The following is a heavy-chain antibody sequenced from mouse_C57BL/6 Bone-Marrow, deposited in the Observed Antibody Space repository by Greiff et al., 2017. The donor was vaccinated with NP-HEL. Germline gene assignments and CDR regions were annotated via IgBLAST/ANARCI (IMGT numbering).Heavy chain of an antibody. CDR2: ISSGSSTI. Sequence: EVKLMESGGGLVKPGGSLKLSCAASGFTFSGYGMHWVRQAPEKGLEWVAYISSGSSTIYYADTVKGRFTISRDNAKNTLFLQMTSLRSEDTAMYYCARPSFPYAMDYWGQGTSVTVSS. CDR1: GFTFSGYG. J-gene: IGHJ4*01. V-gene: IGHV5-17*01. CDR3: ARPSFPYAMDY.